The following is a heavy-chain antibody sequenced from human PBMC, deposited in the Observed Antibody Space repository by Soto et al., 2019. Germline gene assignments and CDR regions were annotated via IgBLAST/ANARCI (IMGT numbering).Heavy chain of an antibody. CDR2: IKQDGSEK. Sequence: GGSLRLSCAASGFTFSSYWMSWVRQAPGKGLEWVANIKQDGSEKYYVDSVKGRFTISRDSAKNSLYLQMNSLRAEDTAVYYCARGYSSSWLADKYYMDFWGKGTTVTVCS. J-gene: IGHJ6*03. D-gene: IGHD6-13*01. CDR3: ARGYSSSWLADKYYMDF. CDR1: GFTFSSYW. V-gene: IGHV3-7*01.